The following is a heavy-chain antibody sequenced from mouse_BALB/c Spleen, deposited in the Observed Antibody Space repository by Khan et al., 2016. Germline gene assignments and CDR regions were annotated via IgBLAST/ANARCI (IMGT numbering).Heavy chain of an antibody. CDR2: INTYTGEP. CDR3: ARGPMNYYAMDY. J-gene: IGHJ4*01. CDR1: GYTFTNYG. D-gene: IGHD2-3*01. Sequence: QIQLVQSGPELKKPGETVKISCKASGYTFTNYGMNWVKQAPGKGLKWMGWINTYTGEPTYADDFKGRFAFSLETSASTAFLQINILKKEDTATYFCARGPMNYYAMDYGGQGTSVTVSS. V-gene: IGHV9-3-1*01.